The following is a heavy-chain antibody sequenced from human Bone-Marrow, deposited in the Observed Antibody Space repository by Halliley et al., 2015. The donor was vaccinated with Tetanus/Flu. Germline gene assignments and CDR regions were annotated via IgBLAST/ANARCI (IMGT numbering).Heavy chain of an antibody. CDR3: ARRDGSGFHFDN. Sequence: LEWMGVIYPSDSHTRYSPSFQGQVAMSVDESMKSACLQWRSRKASDSAIYDCARRDGSGFHFDNWGPGTLVTVAS. V-gene: IGHV5-51*01. J-gene: IGHJ4*02. CDR2: IYPSDSHT. D-gene: IGHD3-22*01.